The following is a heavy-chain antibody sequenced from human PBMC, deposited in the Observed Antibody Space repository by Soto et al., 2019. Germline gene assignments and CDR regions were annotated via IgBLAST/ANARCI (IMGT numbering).Heavy chain of an antibody. CDR2: IYYSGST. CDR3: ARTSYSGRYWHSPFDSPFDY. Sequence: QLQLQESGPGLVKPSETLSRTCTVSGGSISSSSYYWGWIRQAPGKGLEWIGSIYYSGSTYYNPSLKSRVTISVDTSKNQFSLKLSSVTAAYTAVYYCARTSYSGRYWHSPFDSPFDYWGQGTLVTVSS. D-gene: IGHD1-26*01. CDR1: GGSISSSSYY. V-gene: IGHV4-39*01. J-gene: IGHJ4*02.